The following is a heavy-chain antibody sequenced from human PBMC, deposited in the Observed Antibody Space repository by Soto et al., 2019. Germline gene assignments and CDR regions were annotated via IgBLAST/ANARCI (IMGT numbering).Heavy chain of an antibody. CDR1: GFSLSTSGVG. V-gene: IGHV2-5*02. Sequence: QITLKESGPALVKPTQTLTLTCTFSGFSLSTSGVGVGWIRQPPGEALEWLALIYWDDYKHFSPSLESMLTITKDTSKNRVALKMTNMEPGDTATYYSGPQGGGDRILDSWGQGTLVTVSS. D-gene: IGHD3-16*01. CDR3: GPQGGGDRILDS. J-gene: IGHJ4*02. CDR2: IYWDDYK.